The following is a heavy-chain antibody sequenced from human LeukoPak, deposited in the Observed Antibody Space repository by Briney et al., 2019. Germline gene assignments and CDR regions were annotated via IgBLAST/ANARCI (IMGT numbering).Heavy chain of an antibody. Sequence: SQTLSLTCTVSGGPISSGDCYWSWIRQPPGKGLEWIGYIYYSGSTYYNPSLKSRVTISVDTSKNQFSLKLSSVTAADTAVYYCARDRAVTRDFDYWGQGTLVTVSS. CDR2: IYYSGST. D-gene: IGHD4-17*01. V-gene: IGHV4-30-4*01. J-gene: IGHJ4*02. CDR1: GGPISSGDCY. CDR3: ARDRAVTRDFDY.